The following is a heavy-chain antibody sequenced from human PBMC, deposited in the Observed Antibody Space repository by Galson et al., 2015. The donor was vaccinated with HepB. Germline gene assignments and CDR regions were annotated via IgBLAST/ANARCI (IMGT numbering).Heavy chain of an antibody. J-gene: IGHJ4*02. D-gene: IGHD3-22*01. CDR2: ISAYNGNT. V-gene: IGHV1-18*01. CDR1: GYTFTSYG. Sequence: SVKVSCKASGYTFTSYGISWVRQAPGQGLEWMGWISAYNGNTNYAQKLQGRVTMTTDTSTSTAYMELRSLRSDDTAVYYCARAARYYDSSDLGRDYWGQGTLVTVSS. CDR3: ARAARYYDSSDLGRDY.